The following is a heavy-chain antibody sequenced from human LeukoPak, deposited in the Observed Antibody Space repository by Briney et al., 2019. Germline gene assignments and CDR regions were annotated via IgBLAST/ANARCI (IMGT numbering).Heavy chain of an antibody. V-gene: IGHV1-69*05. CDR1: GGTFSSYA. CDR3: ARHGVPFSSGSYFDY. D-gene: IGHD3-22*01. Sequence: SVKVSCKASGGTFSSYAISWVRQAPGQGLEWMGGIIPIFGTANYAQKFQGRVTITTDESTSTAYMELSSPRSEDTAVYYCARHGVPFSSGSYFDYWGQGTLVTVSS. J-gene: IGHJ4*02. CDR2: IIPIFGTA.